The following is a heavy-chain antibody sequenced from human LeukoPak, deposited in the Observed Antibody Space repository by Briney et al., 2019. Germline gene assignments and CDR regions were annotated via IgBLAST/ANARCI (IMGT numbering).Heavy chain of an antibody. D-gene: IGHD3-10*01. CDR1: GYTFTTYG. CDR3: ARDYRGYCYGSGNH. CDR2: ISAHNGNT. V-gene: IGHV1-18*01. Sequence: GASVKVSCKASGYTFTTYGISWVRQAPGQGLEWMGWISAHNGNTNYAQKLQGRVTMTTDTSTSTAYMELRRLRSDDTAVYYCARDYRGYCYGSGNHWGQGTLVTVSS. J-gene: IGHJ4*02.